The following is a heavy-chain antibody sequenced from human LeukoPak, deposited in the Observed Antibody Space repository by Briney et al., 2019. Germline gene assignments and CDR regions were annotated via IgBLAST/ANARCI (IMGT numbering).Heavy chain of an antibody. CDR1: GFTFSSYA. CDR3: VKETGTTLSYFDY. V-gene: IGHV3-23*01. J-gene: IGHJ4*02. D-gene: IGHD1-7*01. Sequence: GGSLRLSCAASGFTFSSYAMSWVRQAPGRGLEWVSAISGSGGCTYYADSVKGRFTISRDNSKNTLYLQMNSLRAEDTAVYYCVKETGTTLSYFDYWGQGTLVTVSS. CDR2: ISGSGGCT.